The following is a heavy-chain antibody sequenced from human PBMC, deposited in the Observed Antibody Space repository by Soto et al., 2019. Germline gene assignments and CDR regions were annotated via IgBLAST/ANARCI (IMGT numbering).Heavy chain of an antibody. CDR2: IIPMLGIR. J-gene: IGHJ3*02. D-gene: IGHD4-17*01. V-gene: IGHV1-69*02. CDR1: GGTFNTYS. CDR3: TIGTWSGEVFDI. Sequence: QVQLVQSGAEVKKPGSSVKVSCKDSGGTFNTYSMFWVRQATGQGLEWMGRIIPMLGIRNYAQRFQDRVKITADKTTATAHMELSSLRSEDTALYYCTIGTWSGEVFDIWGQGTMVTVSS.